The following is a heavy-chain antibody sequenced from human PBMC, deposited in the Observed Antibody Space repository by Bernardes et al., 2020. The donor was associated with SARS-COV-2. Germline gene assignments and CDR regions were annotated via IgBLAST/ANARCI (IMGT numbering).Heavy chain of an antibody. CDR2: FDPEDGET. CDR3: ATVPPFISGWYLSVHPNWFDP. CDR1: GYTLTELS. J-gene: IGHJ5*02. D-gene: IGHD6-19*01. Sequence: SVQDSCEVSGYTLTELSMHWVRQAPGKGLEWMGGFDPEDGETIYAQKFQGRVTMTEDTSTDTAYMELSSLRSEDTAVYYCATVPPFISGWYLSVHPNWFDPWGQGTLVTVSS. V-gene: IGHV1-24*01.